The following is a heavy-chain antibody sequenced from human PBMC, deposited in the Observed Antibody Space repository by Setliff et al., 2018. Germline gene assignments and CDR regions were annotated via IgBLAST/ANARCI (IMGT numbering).Heavy chain of an antibody. J-gene: IGHJ3*02. Sequence: LKISCKGSGYRFSSYWIGWVRQMPGKGLEWIGIIFPADSDTRYSPSFQGQVTISADKSISTVYLHWSSLKASDTAMYYCARSPLDDAFDIWGQGTMVTVSS. CDR1: GYRFSSYW. CDR3: ARSPLDDAFDI. CDR2: IFPADSDT. V-gene: IGHV5-51*01.